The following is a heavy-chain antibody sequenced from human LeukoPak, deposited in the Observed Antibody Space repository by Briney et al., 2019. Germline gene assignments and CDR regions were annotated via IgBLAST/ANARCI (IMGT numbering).Heavy chain of an antibody. V-gene: IGHV4-59*12. Sequence: SETLSLTCAVSGGSISSYYWSWIRQPPGKELEWIGYIHYSGSTNYNPSLKSRITISLDMSKNQYSLKLTSVTAADTAVYYCARDVGFFDIDYWGQGILVTVSS. J-gene: IGHJ4*02. D-gene: IGHD3-9*01. CDR1: GGSISSYY. CDR2: IHYSGST. CDR3: ARDVGFFDIDY.